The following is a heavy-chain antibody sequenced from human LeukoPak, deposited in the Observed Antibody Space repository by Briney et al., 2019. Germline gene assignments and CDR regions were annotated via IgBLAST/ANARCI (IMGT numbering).Heavy chain of an antibody. J-gene: IGHJ4*02. CDR1: GYTFTSYG. CDR3: ARIYCSSTSCYTGYFDY. V-gene: IGHV1-18*01. CDR2: TSAYNGNT. Sequence: ASVKVSCKASGYTFTSYGISWVRQAPGQGLEWMGWTSAYNGNTNYAQKLQGRVTMTTDTSTSTAYMELRSLRPDDTAVYYCARIYCSSTSCYTGYFDYWGQGTLVTVSS. D-gene: IGHD2-2*02.